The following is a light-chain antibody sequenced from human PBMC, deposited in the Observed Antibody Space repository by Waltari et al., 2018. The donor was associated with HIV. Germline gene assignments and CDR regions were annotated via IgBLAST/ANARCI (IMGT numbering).Light chain of an antibody. Sequence: SFALTQPPSVSVFPGQTARITCSGDELPKKYAYWDRQRSGQAPVLVIYQDIQRPSGIPDRFSGSSSGTVATLTISGAQVDDEGDYYCFSTDTINNPLFGGGTKLTVL. CDR3: FSTDTINNPL. CDR2: QDI. J-gene: IGLJ2*01. CDR1: ELPKKY. V-gene: IGLV3-10*01.